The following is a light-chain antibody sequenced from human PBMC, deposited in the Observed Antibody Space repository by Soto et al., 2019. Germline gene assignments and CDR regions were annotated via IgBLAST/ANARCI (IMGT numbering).Light chain of an antibody. CDR1: QSVSSY. J-gene: IGKJ1*01. CDR2: DSS. CDR3: QQRSNWPPK. V-gene: IGKV3-11*01. Sequence: EIVLTQSPATLSLSPGERATVACRASQSVSSYLAWYQQKPGQAPRLLIYDSSNRATGIPARFSGSGSGTDFTLTISSLEPEDFAVYYCQQRSNWPPKFGQGTKVDI.